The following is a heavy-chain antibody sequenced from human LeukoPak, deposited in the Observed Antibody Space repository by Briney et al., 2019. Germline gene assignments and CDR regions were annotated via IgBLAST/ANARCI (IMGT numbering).Heavy chain of an antibody. V-gene: IGHV3-30*04. J-gene: IGHJ6*02. CDR3: ARDLTDCSSTSCYYNYYYGMDV. D-gene: IGHD2-2*01. Sequence: GGSLRLSCAASGFTFSSYAMHWVRQAPGKGLEWVAVISYDGSNKYYADSVKGRFTISRDNFKNTLYLQMNSLRAEDTAVYYCARDLTDCSSTSCYYNYYYGMDVWGQGTTVTVS. CDR2: ISYDGSNK. CDR1: GFTFSSYA.